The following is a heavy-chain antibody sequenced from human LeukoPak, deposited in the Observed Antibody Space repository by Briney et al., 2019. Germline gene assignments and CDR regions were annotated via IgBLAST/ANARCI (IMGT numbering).Heavy chain of an antibody. CDR1: GFTLSSYA. J-gene: IGHJ4*01. V-gene: IGHV3-7*01. Sequence: GGSLRLSCAASGFTLSSYAMSWVRQAPGKGLECVANIKEDGSEKYYVDSVKGRFTISRDNAKNSLYLQMNSLRAEDTAVYYCARQGDDYWGHGTLVTVSS. D-gene: IGHD3-16*01. CDR2: IKEDGSEK. CDR3: ARQGDDY.